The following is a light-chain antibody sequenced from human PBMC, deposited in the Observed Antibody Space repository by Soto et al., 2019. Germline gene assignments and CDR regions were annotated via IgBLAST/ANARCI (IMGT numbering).Light chain of an antibody. Sequence: EIVLTQSPGTLSLSPGERATLSCRASQSLTSTYLAWYQQRPGQAPRLLIYGASSRATGIPYRFSGSGSGTDFTLTISRLEPEDFALYYCPHYESSPPSSTFGQGTKLEIK. CDR2: GAS. J-gene: IGKJ2*01. CDR3: PHYESSPPSST. V-gene: IGKV3-20*01. CDR1: QSLTSTY.